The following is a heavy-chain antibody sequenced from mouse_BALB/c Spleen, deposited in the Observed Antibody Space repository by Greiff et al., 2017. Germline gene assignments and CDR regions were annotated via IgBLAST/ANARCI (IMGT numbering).Heavy chain of an antibody. Sequence: QVQLQQSGAELARPGASVKMSCKASGYTFTSYTMHWVKQRPGQGLEWIGYINPSSGYTNYNQKFKDKATLTADKSSSTAYMQLSSLTSEDSAVYYCARSWLLRPYYYAMDYWGQGTSVTVSS. D-gene: IGHD2-3*01. J-gene: IGHJ4*01. V-gene: IGHV1-4*01. CDR3: ARSWLLRPYYYAMDY. CDR2: INPSSGYT. CDR1: GYTFTSYT.